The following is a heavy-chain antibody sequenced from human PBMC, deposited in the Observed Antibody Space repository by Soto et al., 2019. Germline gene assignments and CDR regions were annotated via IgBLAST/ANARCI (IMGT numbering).Heavy chain of an antibody. CDR2: IYPDDSDT. CDR3: ARQTPMRDTGLDY. J-gene: IGHJ4*02. V-gene: IGHV5-51*01. Sequence: GASLKISCKGSGYSFTSYWIGWVRQMPGKGLEWMGIIYPDDSDTRYSPSFQGQVSISADKSISTAYLQWSSLKASDTAMYYCARQTPMRDTGLDYWGQGTLVNVS. CDR1: GYSFTSYW. D-gene: IGHD5-18*01.